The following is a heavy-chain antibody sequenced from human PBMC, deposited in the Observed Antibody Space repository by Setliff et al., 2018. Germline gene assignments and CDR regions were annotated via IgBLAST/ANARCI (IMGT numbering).Heavy chain of an antibody. CDR3: ASNPFNSGPPYYFDY. CDR1: GGSISSSSYY. D-gene: IGHD6-19*01. Sequence: KPSETLSLTCTVSGGSISSSSYYWGWIRQSPGKGLEWIGTSESTYNNPSFKSRLTISVDTSKNQFSLKLSSVTAADTAVYYCASNPFNSGPPYYFDYWGQGTLVTVSS. CDR2: SEST. V-gene: IGHV4-39*01. J-gene: IGHJ4*02.